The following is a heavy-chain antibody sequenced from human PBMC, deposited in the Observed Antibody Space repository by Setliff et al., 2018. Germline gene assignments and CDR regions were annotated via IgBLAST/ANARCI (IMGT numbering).Heavy chain of an antibody. CDR3: ARELRSPFWHIDY. J-gene: IGHJ4*02. CDR1: GDTFSTYA. CDR2: LIPILGKT. D-gene: IGHD3-16*01. V-gene: IGHV1-69*13. Sequence: SVKVSCKASGDTFSTYALSWVRQAPGQGLEWMGRLIPILGKTNYAESFQGRVLVTADRSTNTVQMQVSSLRSEDTAVYYCARELRSPFWHIDYWGQGTQVTVSS.